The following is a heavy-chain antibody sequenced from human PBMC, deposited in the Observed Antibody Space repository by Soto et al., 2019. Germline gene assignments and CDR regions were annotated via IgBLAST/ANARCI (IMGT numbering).Heavy chain of an antibody. J-gene: IGHJ5*02. D-gene: IGHD2-21*02. CDR3: ARGVTASREWFDP. Sequence: RASVKVSCKASGGTFSSYAISWVRQAPGQGLEWVGGIIPIFGTANYAQKFQGRVTITADESTSTAYMELSSLRSEDTAVYYCARGVTASREWFDPWGQGTLVTVSS. CDR2: IIPIFGTA. V-gene: IGHV1-69*13. CDR1: GGTFSSYA.